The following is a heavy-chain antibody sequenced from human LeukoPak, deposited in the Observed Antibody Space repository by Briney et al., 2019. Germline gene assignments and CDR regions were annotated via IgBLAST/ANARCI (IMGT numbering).Heavy chain of an antibody. CDR2: FSGSGGST. D-gene: IGHD3-10*01. CDR3: AKAANGAGSYWVWFDP. Sequence: GGSLRLSCVAPGFAASSYAMSWVRQAPGEGLEWVAAFSGSGGSTYYADSVKGRFTISRDNSTSTLYLQMNSLRAEDTAVYYCAKAANGAGSYWVWFDPWGQGTLVTVSS. J-gene: IGHJ5*02. V-gene: IGHV3-23*01. CDR1: GFAASSYA.